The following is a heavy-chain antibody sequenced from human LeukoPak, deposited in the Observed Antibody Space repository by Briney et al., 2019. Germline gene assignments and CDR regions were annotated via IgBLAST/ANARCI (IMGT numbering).Heavy chain of an antibody. CDR2: ISAYNGNT. V-gene: IGHV1-18*01. Sequence: ASVKVSCKASGYTFTSYGISWVRQAPGQGLEWMGWISAYNGNTNYAQKLQGRVTKTTDTSTSTAYMELRSLRSDDTAVYYCARDRFRSAPRNWFDPWGQGTLVTVSS. J-gene: IGHJ5*02. CDR3: ARDRFRSAPRNWFDP. D-gene: IGHD6-6*01. CDR1: GYTFTSYG.